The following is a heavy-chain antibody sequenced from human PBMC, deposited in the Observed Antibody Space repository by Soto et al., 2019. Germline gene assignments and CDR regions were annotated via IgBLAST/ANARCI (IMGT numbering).Heavy chain of an antibody. V-gene: IGHV1-46*01. D-gene: IGHD2-8*01. CDR1: GYIFANYY. CDR2: INPYGGST. CDR3: ARDLLRADS. J-gene: IGHJ4*02. Sequence: QVQLVQSGAEVKEPGASVKVLCKASGYIFANYYMHWVRQAPGQGLEWMAIINPYGGSTNYAQNFQGRLTLTCDTSTSTVYMELSSLRSEDTAVYYCARDLLRADSWGQGTLVTVSS.